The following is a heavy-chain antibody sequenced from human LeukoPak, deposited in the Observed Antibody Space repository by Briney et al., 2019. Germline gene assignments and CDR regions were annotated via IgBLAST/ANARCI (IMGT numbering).Heavy chain of an antibody. CDR3: AKYAVGETFFGDY. CDR2: INWNGGST. Sequence: GGSLRLSCAASGFTFDDYGMSWVRQAPGKGLEWVSGINWNGGSTGYADSVKGRFTISRDNAKNSLYLQMTRLRPEDTALYYCAKYAVGETFFGDYWGQGTLVTVSS. V-gene: IGHV3-20*04. CDR1: GFTFDDYG. D-gene: IGHD3-3*01. J-gene: IGHJ4*02.